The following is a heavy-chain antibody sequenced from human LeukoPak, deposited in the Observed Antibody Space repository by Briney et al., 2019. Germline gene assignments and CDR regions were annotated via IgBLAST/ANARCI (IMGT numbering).Heavy chain of an antibody. D-gene: IGHD5-12*01. CDR3: ARYHNGYDDY. CDR1: GGSISSSNYY. CDR2: IYYSGNT. J-gene: IGHJ4*02. Sequence: SETLSLTCTVSGGSISSSNYYWGWIRQPPGKGLEWIGSIYYSGNTYYNPSLKSRVSISLDTSKSQFSLNLNSVTAADTAVFYCARYHNGYDDYWGQGTLVTVSS. V-gene: IGHV4-39*07.